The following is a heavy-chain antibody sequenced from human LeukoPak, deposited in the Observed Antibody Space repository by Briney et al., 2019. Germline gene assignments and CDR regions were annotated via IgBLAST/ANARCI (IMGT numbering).Heavy chain of an antibody. J-gene: IGHJ2*01. V-gene: IGHV4-59*08. D-gene: IGHD4-17*01. CDR2: IYYSGST. Sequence: SETLSLTCTVSGGSISSYYWSWIRQPPGKGLEWIGYIYYSGSTYHNPSLKSRVTISVDTSKNQFSLKLSSVTAADTAVYYCARIHRDYGDSYWYFDLWGRGTLVTVSS. CDR3: ARIHRDYGDSYWYFDL. CDR1: GGSISSYY.